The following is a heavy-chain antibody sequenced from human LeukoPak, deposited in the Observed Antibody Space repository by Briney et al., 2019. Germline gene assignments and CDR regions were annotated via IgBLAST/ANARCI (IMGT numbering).Heavy chain of an antibody. CDR1: GFTVSINS. CDR2: ISFDGSEK. Sequence: GGSLRLSCTVSGFTVSINSMSWVRQAPGKGLEWVALISFDGSEKYYAESVKGRFTISRDNSKNTLYLQMNSVRVEDTAVYYCAELGITMIGGVWGKGTTVTISS. CDR3: AELGITMIGGV. V-gene: IGHV3-30*18. D-gene: IGHD3-10*02. J-gene: IGHJ6*04.